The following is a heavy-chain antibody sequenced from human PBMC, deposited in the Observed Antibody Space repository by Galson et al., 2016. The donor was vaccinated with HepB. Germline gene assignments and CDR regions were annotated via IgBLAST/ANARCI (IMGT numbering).Heavy chain of an antibody. CDR1: GGSIGTAGYS. CDR3: ARLRGYNYVFDF. Sequence: TLSLTCTVSGGSIGTAGYSWSWIRRPPRKGLEWIGYIFHGGSTFYDPSLRSRVTISVDTSKNQFSLNLKSVTAADTAVYYCARLRGYNYVFDFWGQGSLVTVSS. V-gene: IGHV4-30-2*01. CDR2: IFHGGST. D-gene: IGHD5-18*01. J-gene: IGHJ5*01.